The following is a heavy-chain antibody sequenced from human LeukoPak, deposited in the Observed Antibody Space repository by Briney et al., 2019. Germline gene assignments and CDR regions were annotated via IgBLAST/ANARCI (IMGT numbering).Heavy chain of an antibody. V-gene: IGHV4-61*08. Sequence: PSETLSLTCTVSGGSISSGGYYWSWIRQHPGKGLEWIGYIYYSGSTNYNPSLKSRVTISVDTSKNQFSLKLSSVTAADTAVYYCARLALKAAAGKAIYYGMDVWGQGTTVTVSS. CDR3: ARLALKAAAGKAIYYGMDV. J-gene: IGHJ6*02. D-gene: IGHD6-13*01. CDR2: IYYSGST. CDR1: GGSISSGGYY.